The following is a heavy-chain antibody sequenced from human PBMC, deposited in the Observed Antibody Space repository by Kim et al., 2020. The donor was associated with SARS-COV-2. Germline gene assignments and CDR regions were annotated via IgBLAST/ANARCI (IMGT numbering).Heavy chain of an antibody. CDR1: GFTFSSYA. J-gene: IGHJ6*02. CDR2: ISYDGSNK. D-gene: IGHD3-10*01. V-gene: IGHV3-30*04. Sequence: GGSLRLSCAASGFTFSSYAMHWVRQAPGKGLEWVAVISYDGSNKYYADSVKGRFTISRDNSKNTLYLQMNSLRAEDTAVYYCARDVSTMVRGVKERYYYYGMDVWGQGTTVTVSS. CDR3: ARDVSTMVRGVKERYYYYGMDV.